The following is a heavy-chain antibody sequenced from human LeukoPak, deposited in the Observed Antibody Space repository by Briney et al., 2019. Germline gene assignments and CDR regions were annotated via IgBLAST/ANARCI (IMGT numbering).Heavy chain of an antibody. CDR1: GYSFTSYG. Sequence: GASVKVSRKASGYSFTSYGLNWVRQAPGQGLEWMGWMSAYNGRTNYAHSLQGRVTVTADTSTSTAYMELRSLRSEDTAVYYCARQYSSSWYYFDYWGQGTLVTVSS. D-gene: IGHD6-13*01. CDR2: MSAYNGRT. CDR3: ARQYSSSWYYFDY. J-gene: IGHJ4*02. V-gene: IGHV1-18*01.